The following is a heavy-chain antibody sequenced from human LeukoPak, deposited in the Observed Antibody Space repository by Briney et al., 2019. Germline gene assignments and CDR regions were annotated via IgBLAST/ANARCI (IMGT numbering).Heavy chain of an antibody. CDR3: ATSSVAGKPLRFDP. J-gene: IGHJ5*02. Sequence: ASVKVSCKASGYTFTSYYMHWVRQAPGQGLEWMGIINPSGGSTSYAQKFQGRVTMTRDMSTSTVYMELSSLRSGDTAVYYCATSSVAGKPLRFDPWGQGTLVTVSS. D-gene: IGHD6-19*01. CDR1: GYTFTSYY. CDR2: INPSGGST. V-gene: IGHV1-46*01.